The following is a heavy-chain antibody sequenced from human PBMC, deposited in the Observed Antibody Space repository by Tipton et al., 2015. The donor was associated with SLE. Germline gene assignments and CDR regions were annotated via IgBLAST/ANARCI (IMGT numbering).Heavy chain of an antibody. CDR2: MSTSGST. CDR1: GGSISNYY. CDR3: ARDQWFGVYSSSSGAFDI. J-gene: IGHJ3*02. V-gene: IGHV4-4*07. Sequence: SGGSISNYYWSWIRQTAGKGLEWIGRMSTSGSTTYNPSLKSRVTMSVDTSRNQFSLRLYSVTAADTALYYCARDQWFGVYSSSSGAFDIWGQGTMVTVSS. D-gene: IGHD6-6*01.